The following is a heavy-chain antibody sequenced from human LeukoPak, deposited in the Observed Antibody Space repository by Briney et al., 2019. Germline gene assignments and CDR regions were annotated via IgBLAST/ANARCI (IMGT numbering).Heavy chain of an antibody. Sequence: ASVKVSCKASGYTFTSYGISWVRQAPGQGLEWMGWISAYNGNTNYAQKLQGRVTMTTDTSTSTAYMELRSLRSDDTAVYYCARARLRGIAVAGGDYWGQGTLVTLSS. CDR3: ARARLRGIAVAGGDY. V-gene: IGHV1-18*01. J-gene: IGHJ4*02. D-gene: IGHD6-19*01. CDR2: ISAYNGNT. CDR1: GYTFTSYG.